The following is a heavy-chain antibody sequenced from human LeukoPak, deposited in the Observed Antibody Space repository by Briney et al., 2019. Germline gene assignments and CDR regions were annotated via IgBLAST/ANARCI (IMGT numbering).Heavy chain of an antibody. D-gene: IGHD1-1*01. CDR1: GVSVSSGTSY. CDR2: IYYSGST. Sequence: PSETLSLTCTVSGVSVSSGTSYWSWIRQPPGKGLEWIGYIYYSGSTNYNPSLKSRVTMSIDTSKNQFSLNLNSVTDADTAVYYCAVGVGGDYWKYYFDYWGQGSLVTVSS. CDR3: AVGVGGDYWKYYFDY. J-gene: IGHJ4*02. V-gene: IGHV4-61*01.